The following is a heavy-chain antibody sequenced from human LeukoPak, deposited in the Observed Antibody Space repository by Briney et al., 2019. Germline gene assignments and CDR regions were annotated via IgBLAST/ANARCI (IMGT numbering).Heavy chain of an antibody. V-gene: IGHV4-39*01. J-gene: IGHJ4*02. CDR3: ASLPVQLLLTPPFDY. D-gene: IGHD2-2*01. CDR1: GGSISSSSYY. CDR2: IYYSGST. Sequence: PSETLSLTCTVSGGSISSSSYYWGWIRQPPGKGLEWIGSIYYSGSTYYNPSLKSRVTISVDTSKNQFSLKLSSVTAADTAVYYCASLPVQLLLTPPFDYWGQGTLVTVSS.